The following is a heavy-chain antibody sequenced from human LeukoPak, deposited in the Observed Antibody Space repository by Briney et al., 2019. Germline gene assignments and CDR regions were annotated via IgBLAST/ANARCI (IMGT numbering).Heavy chain of an antibody. Sequence: ASETLSLTCTVSGGSISGYYWSWIRQSPGKGLEWIGYIYYSGSTNYNPSLKSRVTISVDTSKNQFSLKLSSVTAADTAVYYCARHVWLQPFDYWGQGTLVTVSS. D-gene: IGHD3-9*01. J-gene: IGHJ4*02. V-gene: IGHV4-59*08. CDR2: IYYSGST. CDR3: ARHVWLQPFDY. CDR1: GGSISGYY.